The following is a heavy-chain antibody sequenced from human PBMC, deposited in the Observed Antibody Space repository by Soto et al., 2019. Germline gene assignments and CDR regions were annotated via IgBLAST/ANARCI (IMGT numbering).Heavy chain of an antibody. CDR1: GFTFSSYA. CDR3: ASVHDSSSPGAFDI. J-gene: IGHJ3*02. Sequence: GGSLRLSCAASGFTFSSYAMHWVRQAPGKGLEWVAVISYDGSNKYYADSVKGRFTISRDNSKNTLYLQMNSLRAEDTAVYYCASVHDSSSPGAFDIWGQGTMVTVSS. CDR2: ISYDGSNK. V-gene: IGHV3-30-3*01. D-gene: IGHD3-22*01.